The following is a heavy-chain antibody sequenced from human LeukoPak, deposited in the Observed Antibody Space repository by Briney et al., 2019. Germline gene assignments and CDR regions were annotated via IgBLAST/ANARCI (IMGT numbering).Heavy chain of an antibody. CDR3: ARDSGYDFLDVWWFDP. D-gene: IGHD5-12*01. V-gene: IGHV4-4*07. J-gene: IGHJ5*02. CDR2: IYTSGST. Sequence: PSETLSLTCTVSGGSISSYYWSWIRQPAEKGLEWIGRIYTSGSTNYNPSLKSRVTMSVDTSKNQFSLKLSSVTAADTAVYYCARDSGYDFLDVWWFDPWGQGTLVTVSS. CDR1: GGSISSYY.